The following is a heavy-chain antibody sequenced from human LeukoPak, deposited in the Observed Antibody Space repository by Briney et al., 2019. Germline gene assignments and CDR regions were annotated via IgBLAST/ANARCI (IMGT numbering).Heavy chain of an antibody. Sequence: SETLSLTCTVSGGSISSSSYYWGWIRQPPGKGLEWIGSIYYSGSTYYNPSLKSRVTISVDTSKNQFSLKLSSVTAADTAVYYCGAGRGSFDYWGQGTLVTVSS. V-gene: IGHV4-39*01. CDR3: GAGRGSFDY. CDR2: IYYSGST. CDR1: GGSISSSSYY. J-gene: IGHJ4*02.